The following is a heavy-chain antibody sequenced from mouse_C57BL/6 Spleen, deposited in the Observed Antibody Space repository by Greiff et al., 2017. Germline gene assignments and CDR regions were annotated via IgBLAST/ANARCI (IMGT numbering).Heavy chain of an antibody. D-gene: IGHD2-5*01. J-gene: IGHJ2*01. CDR2: ISSGSSTI. Sequence: EVMLVESGGGLVKPGGSLKLSCAASGFTFSDYGMHWVRQAPEKGLEWVAYISSGSSTIYYADTVKGRFTISRDNAKNTLFLQMPSLRSEDTAMYYCAIHSNYHFDYWGQGTTLTVSS. V-gene: IGHV5-17*01. CDR3: AIHSNYHFDY. CDR1: GFTFSDYG.